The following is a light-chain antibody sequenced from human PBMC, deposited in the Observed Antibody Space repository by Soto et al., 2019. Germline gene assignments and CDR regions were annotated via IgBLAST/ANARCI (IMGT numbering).Light chain of an antibody. Sequence: DIQMTQSPSSLSAAVGDRVTSTCRTSQSVSDYLNWYHQKPGKAPKLLIHTASILQSGVPSRFSGSGSGTDFTLTISGLQPDDFATYYCQQSYSAPLTFGLGTTVDFK. CDR1: QSVSDY. CDR2: TAS. V-gene: IGKV1-39*01. J-gene: IGKJ1*01. CDR3: QQSYSAPLT.